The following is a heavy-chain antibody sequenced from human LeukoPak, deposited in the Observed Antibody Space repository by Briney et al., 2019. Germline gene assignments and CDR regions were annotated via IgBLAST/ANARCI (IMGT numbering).Heavy chain of an antibody. J-gene: IGHJ4*02. V-gene: IGHV3-53*01. CDR1: EFTVSSNY. D-gene: IGHD4-23*01. CDR2: IYSGCNT. Sequence: GGSLRLSCAASEFTVSSNYMSWVRQAPGKGLEGVSIIYSGCNTYYAGSVKGRFTISRDNSKNTLYLQMNNLRADDTAVYYCARRAGGYSHSYDYWGQGTLVTVSS. CDR3: ARRAGGYSHSYDY.